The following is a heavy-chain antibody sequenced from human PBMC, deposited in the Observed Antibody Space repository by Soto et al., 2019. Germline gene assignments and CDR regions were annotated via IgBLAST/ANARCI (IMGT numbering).Heavy chain of an antibody. Sequence: QVQLVQSGAEVKKPGSSVKVSCKASGGTFSNYAISWVRQAPGQGLEWMGGITPIFGTTTYEQRLQGRVTITADESSTTAHMELSSLRSEDTAVYYCARVITVTPVGYYGMDVWGQGTTVTVSS. CDR3: ARVITVTPVGYYGMDV. CDR2: ITPIFGTT. CDR1: GGTFSNYA. V-gene: IGHV1-69*01. D-gene: IGHD4-4*01. J-gene: IGHJ6*02.